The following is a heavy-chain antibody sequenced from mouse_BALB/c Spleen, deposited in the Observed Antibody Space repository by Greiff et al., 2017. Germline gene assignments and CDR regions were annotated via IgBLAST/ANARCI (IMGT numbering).Heavy chain of an antibody. V-gene: IGHV2-6-7*01. CDR1: GFSLTGYG. CDR3: ARGTGTWRAWFAY. J-gene: IGHJ3*01. Sequence: VKVVESGPGLVAPSQSRSITCTVSGFSLTGYGVNWVRQPPGKGLEGLGMKWGDGGTDYNSALKSRLSISKDNSKSQVFLKMNSLQTDDTARYYCARGTGTWRAWFAYWGQGTLVTVSA. D-gene: IGHD4-1*01. CDR2: KWGDGGT.